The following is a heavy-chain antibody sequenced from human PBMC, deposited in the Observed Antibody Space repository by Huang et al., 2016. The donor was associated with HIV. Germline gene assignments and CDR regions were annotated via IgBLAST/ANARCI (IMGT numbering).Heavy chain of an antibody. V-gene: IGHV3-30-3*01. Sequence: QVQLVESGGGVVQPGKSLRLSCAASGFTFSSYEMHWIRQAPGKGLEWVAVMSIDGHNKYDSDSGKGRFTISRDNSKNTLFLQMNSLRAEDTALYFCARRFDYADYWGQGTLVTVSS. CDR3: ARRFDYADY. CDR2: MSIDGHNK. CDR1: GFTFSSYE. J-gene: IGHJ4*02.